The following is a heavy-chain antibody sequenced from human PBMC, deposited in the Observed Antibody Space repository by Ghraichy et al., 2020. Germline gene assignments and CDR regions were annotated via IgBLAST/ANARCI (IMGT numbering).Heavy chain of an antibody. CDR2: INHSGST. CDR3: AREPGGDGSGSYRRWNEPHFDY. J-gene: IGHJ4*02. D-gene: IGHD3-10*01. V-gene: IGHV4-34*01. Sequence: SETLSLTCAVYGGSFSGYYWSWIRQPPGKGLEWIGEINHSGSTNYNPSLKSRVTISVDTSKNQFSLKLSSVTAADTAVYYCAREPGGDGSGSYRRWNEPHFDYWGQGTLVTVSS. CDR1: GGSFSGYY.